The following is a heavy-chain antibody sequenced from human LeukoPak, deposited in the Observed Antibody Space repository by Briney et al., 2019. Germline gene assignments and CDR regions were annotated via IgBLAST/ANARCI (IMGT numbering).Heavy chain of an antibody. J-gene: IGHJ4*02. Sequence: GGSLRLSCAVSGFTFSTHWMNWARQAPGKGLEWVAAIDQHGTDTYYVDSVKGRFTISRDNAKNSLYLQMNSLRAEDTAVYYCARENSGYDEFDYWGQGTLVTVSS. CDR1: GFTFSTHW. V-gene: IGHV3-7*01. D-gene: IGHD5-12*01. CDR3: ARENSGYDEFDY. CDR2: IDQHGTDT.